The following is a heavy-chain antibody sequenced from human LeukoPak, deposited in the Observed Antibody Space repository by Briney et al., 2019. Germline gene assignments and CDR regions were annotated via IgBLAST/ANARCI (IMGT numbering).Heavy chain of an antibody. CDR3: ALSYGSGNIYPPVHMDY. Sequence: SETLSLTCTVSGGSMRSYYWSWIRQPPGKGLEWIGYIYYSGSTNYNPSLKSRVTISVDTSKNQFSLKLTSVTAADTAVYYCALSYGSGNIYPPVHMDYWGQGTLVTVSS. CDR2: IYYSGST. J-gene: IGHJ4*02. D-gene: IGHD3-10*01. CDR1: GGSMRSYY. V-gene: IGHV4-59*08.